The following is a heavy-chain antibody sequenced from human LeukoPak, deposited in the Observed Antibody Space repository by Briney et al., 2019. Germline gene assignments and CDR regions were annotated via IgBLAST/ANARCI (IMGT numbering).Heavy chain of an antibody. CDR2: IYPGDSDT. CDR3: ARQVGSAFARTKYFDL. J-gene: IGHJ2*01. Sequence: GESLKISRRGPPYTFTGYWIAGVRQLPGKGLGWVGVIYPGDSDTRYSPSFQGQVTISADKSTSFAYLQWSSLKASDTGIYYCARQVGSAFARTKYFDLWGRGTLVTVSS. V-gene: IGHV5-51*01. D-gene: IGHD1-1*01. CDR1: PYTFTGYW.